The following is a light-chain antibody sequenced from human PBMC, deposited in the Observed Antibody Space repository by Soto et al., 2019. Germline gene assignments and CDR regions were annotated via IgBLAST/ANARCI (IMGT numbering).Light chain of an antibody. CDR3: QHYNSYPHA. Sequence: DTELTQSPSFLSGSVGDXXXXXXXASQTISSWLAWYQQKPGKAPKLLIYKASTLKSGVPSRFSGSGSGTEFTLTISILQPDDFATYYCQHYNSYPHAFGQGTKVDI. CDR2: KAS. CDR1: QTISSW. V-gene: IGKV1-5*03. J-gene: IGKJ1*01.